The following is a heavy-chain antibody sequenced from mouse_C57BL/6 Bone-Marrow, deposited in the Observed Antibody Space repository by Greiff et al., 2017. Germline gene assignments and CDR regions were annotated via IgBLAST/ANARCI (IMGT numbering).Heavy chain of an antibody. CDR1: GYTFTDYY. CDR2: INPNTGGT. J-gene: IGHJ3*01. V-gene: IGHV1-26*01. D-gene: IGHD2-4*01. CDR3: ARKGYYEEFAG. Sequence: VQLQQSGPELVKPGASVKISCKASGYTFTDYYLNWVKQSHGKSLEWIGDINPNTGGTSYNQKFKGKATLTVDKSSSTAYMELRSLTSEDSAVYYCARKGYYEEFAGWGRGTLVTVSA.